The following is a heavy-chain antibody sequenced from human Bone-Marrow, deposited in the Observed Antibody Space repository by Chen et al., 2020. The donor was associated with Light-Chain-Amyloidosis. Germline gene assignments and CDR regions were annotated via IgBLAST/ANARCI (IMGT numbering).Heavy chain of an antibody. Sequence: QVQLQQWGAGLLKPSETLSLTCAVYGGSFSGYYWSWIRQPPGKGLEWIGEINHSGSTNYNPSLKSRGTISVDTSKNQFSLKLSSVTAADTAVYYCARKLGGPFWYWGQGTLVTVSS. CDR2: INHSGST. V-gene: IGHV4-34*01. D-gene: IGHD3-10*01. J-gene: IGHJ4*02. CDR3: ARKLGGPFWY. CDR1: GGSFSGYY.